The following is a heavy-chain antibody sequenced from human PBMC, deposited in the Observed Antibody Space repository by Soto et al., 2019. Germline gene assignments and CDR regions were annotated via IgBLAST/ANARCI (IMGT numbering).Heavy chain of an antibody. J-gene: IGHJ4*02. CDR1: GYTFTGYY. D-gene: IGHD3-9*01. CDR2: INPNSGGT. Sequence: QVQLVQSGAEVKKPGASVKVSCKASGYTFTGYYMHWVRQAPGQGLEWMGWINPNSGGTNYAQKFQGWVTMTRDTSISTAYMELSRLRSDDTAVYYCARGPSHNYDILPGYYIFDYWGQGTLVTVSS. V-gene: IGHV1-2*04. CDR3: ARGPSHNYDILPGYYIFDY.